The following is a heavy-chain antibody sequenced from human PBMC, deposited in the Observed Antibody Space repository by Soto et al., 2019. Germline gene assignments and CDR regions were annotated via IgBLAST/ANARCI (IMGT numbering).Heavy chain of an antibody. Sequence: SETLSLTCAVYGGSFSGYYWSWIRQPPGKGLEWIGEINHSGSTNYNPSLKSRVTISVDTSKNQFSLKLSSVTAADTAVYYCARGDSGSYFPWGQGTLVTVSS. CDR3: ARGDSGSYFP. CDR1: GGSFSGYY. V-gene: IGHV4-34*01. J-gene: IGHJ5*02. D-gene: IGHD1-26*01. CDR2: INHSGST.